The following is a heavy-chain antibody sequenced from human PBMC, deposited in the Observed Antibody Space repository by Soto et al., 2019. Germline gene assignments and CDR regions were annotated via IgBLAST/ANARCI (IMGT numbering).Heavy chain of an antibody. V-gene: IGHV1-2*02. J-gene: IGHJ3*02. Sequence: QLHLVQSGAVVKKPGASVTVSCSASGYPVTAYYMHWVRQAPGRGLEWMGGINPATGAAKYTQTLQGRVTMTRDTSTSTVFMELSGLTSEDPAAFYCARGGGVGVAGSAAFDMWGQGTLVTVSS. CDR2: INPATGAA. CDR1: GYPVTAYY. CDR3: ARGGGVGVAGSAAFDM. D-gene: IGHD3-3*01.